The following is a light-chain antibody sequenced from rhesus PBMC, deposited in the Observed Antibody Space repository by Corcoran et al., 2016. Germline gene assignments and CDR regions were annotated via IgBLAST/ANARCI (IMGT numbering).Light chain of an antibody. CDR1: QSVGSS. CDR3: QKYSNSPCT. J-gene: IGKJ3*01. CDR2: GAS. Sequence: QVILTQSPATLSLSPGERATLSCRASQSVGSSLAWYQQKPGPAPRLLIYGASRRATGIPDRFSGRGCGTECTLTIRTLEPEDFAVYYCQKYSNSPCTFGPGTKLDI. V-gene: IGKV3-53*01.